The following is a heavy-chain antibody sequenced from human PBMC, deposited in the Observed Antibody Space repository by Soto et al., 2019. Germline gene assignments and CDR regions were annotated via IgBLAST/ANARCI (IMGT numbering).Heavy chain of an antibody. CDR1: GGSISNYY. D-gene: IGHD2-2*01. Sequence: QVQLQESGPRLVKPSETLSLTCIVSGGSISNYYWSWIRQPPGKGLEWIGYIYYSGSTNYNPSLQSRVTISVDTSKNQFSLKLSSVTAADTAVYYCARAVLPATAPFDYWGQGTLVPVSS. V-gene: IGHV4-59*01. CDR3: ARAVLPATAPFDY. J-gene: IGHJ4*02. CDR2: IYYSGST.